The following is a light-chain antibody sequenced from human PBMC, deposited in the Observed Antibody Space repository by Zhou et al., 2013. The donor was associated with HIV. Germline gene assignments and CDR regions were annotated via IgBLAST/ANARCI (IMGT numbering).Light chain of an antibody. CDR2: AAS. CDR1: QSISTF. J-gene: IGKJ2*03. CDR3: QQSYSTPQDS. V-gene: IGKV1-39*01. Sequence: DIQMTQSPSSLSASVGDRVTITCRASQSISTFLNWYQQKQGKAPNLLIYAASTLQSGVPSRFSGSGSGTDFSLTISSLQPEDSATYYCQQSYSTPQDSFGQGTKLEIK.